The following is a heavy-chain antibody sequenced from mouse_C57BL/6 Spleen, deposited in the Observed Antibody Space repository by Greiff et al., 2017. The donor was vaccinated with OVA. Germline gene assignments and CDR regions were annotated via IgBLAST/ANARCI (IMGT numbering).Heavy chain of an antibody. D-gene: IGHD2-10*01. J-gene: IGHJ2*01. CDR2: IDPETGGT. Sequence: QVHVKQSGAELVRPGASVTLSCKASGYTFTDYEMHWVKQTPVHGLEWIGAIDPETGGTAYNQKFKGKAILTADKSSSTAYMELRSLTSEDSAVYYCTRGEGLPYWGQGTTLTVSS. CDR1: GYTFTDYE. V-gene: IGHV1-15*01. CDR3: TRGEGLPY.